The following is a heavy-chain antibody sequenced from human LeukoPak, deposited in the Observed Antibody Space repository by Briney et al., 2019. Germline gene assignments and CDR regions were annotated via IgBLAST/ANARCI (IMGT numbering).Heavy chain of an antibody. Sequence: TSETLSLTCTVSGGSISSYYWSWIRQPAGKGLEWIGRIYTSGSTNYNPSLKSRVTISVDTSKNQFSLKLSSVTAADTAVYYCARGAGSGSTHYYYYYYMDVWGKGTTVTVSS. D-gene: IGHD3-10*01. V-gene: IGHV4-4*07. CDR1: GGSISSYY. CDR3: ARGAGSGSTHYYYYYYMDV. J-gene: IGHJ6*03. CDR2: IYTSGST.